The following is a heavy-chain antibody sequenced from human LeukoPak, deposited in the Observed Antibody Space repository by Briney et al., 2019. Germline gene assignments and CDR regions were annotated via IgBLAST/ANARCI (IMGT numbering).Heavy chain of an antibody. Sequence: GGALRLSCAASGFTFSSYGMHWVREAPGKGLEWVAFIRDDGSNKYYADSVKGRFTISRDNSKNTLYLQMNSLRAEDTAVYYCEKDHGSSPVGAFDIWGQGTMVTVSS. D-gene: IGHD6-13*01. J-gene: IGHJ3*02. CDR1: GFTFSSYG. CDR2: IRDDGSNK. V-gene: IGHV3-30*02. CDR3: EKDHGSSPVGAFDI.